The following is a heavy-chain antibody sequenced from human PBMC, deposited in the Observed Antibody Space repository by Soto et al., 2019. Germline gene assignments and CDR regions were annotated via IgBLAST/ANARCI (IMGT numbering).Heavy chain of an antibody. D-gene: IGHD5-18*01. CDR1: GFTFTSSA. CDR2: IVVGSGNT. V-gene: IGHV1-58*01. Sequence: SVKVSCKASGFTFTSSAVQWVRQARGQRLEWIGWIVVGSGNTNYAQKFQERVTITRDMSTSTAYMELSSLRSEDTAVYYCAADLHSYGFYGMDVWGQGTTVTVS. J-gene: IGHJ6*02. CDR3: AADLHSYGFYGMDV.